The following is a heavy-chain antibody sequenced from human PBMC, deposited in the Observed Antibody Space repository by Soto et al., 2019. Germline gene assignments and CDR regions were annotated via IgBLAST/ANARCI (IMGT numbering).Heavy chain of an antibody. CDR2: ISAYNGNT. D-gene: IGHD2-2*01. V-gene: IGHV1-18*01. CDR3: ARGSIIEAPAAPLSWFDP. J-gene: IGHJ5*02. Sequence: ASVKVSCKASGYTFTSYGISWVRQAPGQGLEWMGWISAYNGNTNYAQKLQGRVTMTTDTSTSTAYMELRSLRSDDTAVYYCARGSIIEAPAAPLSWFDPCGQGTLVTVS. CDR1: GYTFTSYG.